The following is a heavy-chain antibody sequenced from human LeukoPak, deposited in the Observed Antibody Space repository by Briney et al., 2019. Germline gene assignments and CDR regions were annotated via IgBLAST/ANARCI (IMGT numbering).Heavy chain of an antibody. CDR2: IKQEESEK. D-gene: IGHD3-22*01. Sequence: GGSLRLSCAASGFTFRSYWMSWVRQAPAKGLEWVASIKQEESEKYYVDSVKGRFTISRDNAKNSLYLQMNSLRAEDTAVYYCARPYYDSSGSHFDYWGQGTLVTVSS. V-gene: IGHV3-7*01. J-gene: IGHJ4*02. CDR1: GFTFRSYW. CDR3: ARPYYDSSGSHFDY.